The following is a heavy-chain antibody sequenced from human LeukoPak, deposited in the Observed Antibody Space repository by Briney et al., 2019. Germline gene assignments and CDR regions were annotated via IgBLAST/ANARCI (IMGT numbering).Heavy chain of an antibody. V-gene: IGHV1-69*13. CDR2: IIPIFGTA. D-gene: IGHD5-18*01. J-gene: IGHJ4*02. CDR1: GGTFSSYA. Sequence: ASVKVSCKASGGTFSSYAISWVRQAPGQGLEWMGGIIPIFGTANYAQKFQGRVTITADESTSTAYVELSSLRSEDTAVYYCARVLGYSYGIWGQGTLVTVSS. CDR3: ARVLGYSYGI.